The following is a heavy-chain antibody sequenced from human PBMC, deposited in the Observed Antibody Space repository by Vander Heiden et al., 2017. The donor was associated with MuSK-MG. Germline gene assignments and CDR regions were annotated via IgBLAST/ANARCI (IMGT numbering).Heavy chain of an antibody. J-gene: IGHJ6*03. CDR3: ARRCGSTSCFYYYYYMDV. Sequence: LQLQESGPGLEKASETPAPTGTVPGGSISSRSYYRGWNRHAPGKGLEWIGSIYYSGSTYYNPSLKSRVTISVDTSKNQFSLKLSSVTAADTAVYYCARRCGSTSCFYYYYYMDVWGKGTTVTVSS. CDR2: IYYSGST. V-gene: IGHV4-39*01. CDR1: GGSISSRSYY. D-gene: IGHD2-2*01.